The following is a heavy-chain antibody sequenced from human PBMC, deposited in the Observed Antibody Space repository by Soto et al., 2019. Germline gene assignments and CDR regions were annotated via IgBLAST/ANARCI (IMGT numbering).Heavy chain of an antibody. CDR1: GYTFSSYP. V-gene: IGHV1-3*05. J-gene: IGHJ5*02. CDR3: ARDRGGHCSGGSCSEAWFDP. Sequence: QVQLVQSGAEEKRPGASVKISCKASGYTFSSYPIHWVRQAPGHRLEWMGWINSGNGYTKYSQKFQARVSITRDTSASTAYMQLSSLRSEDTAVYYCARDRGGHCSGGSCSEAWFDPWGQGTLVTVSS. CDR2: INSGNGYT. D-gene: IGHD2-15*01.